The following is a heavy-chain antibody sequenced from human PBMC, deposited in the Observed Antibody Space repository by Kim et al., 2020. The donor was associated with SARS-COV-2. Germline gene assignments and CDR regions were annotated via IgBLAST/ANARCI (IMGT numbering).Heavy chain of an antibody. D-gene: IGHD1-26*01. J-gene: IGHJ4*02. CDR3: MKGGSGGIWDN. V-gene: IGHV3-23*01. CDR1: GFTFTGHA. Sequence: GGSLRLSCTTSGFTFTGHAMSWVRQAPGKGLEWVSSIAGSDGTTNYVDSVRGRFTISRDDSTNTLYLQMSALRGDDTAVSYCMKGGSGGIWDNWGQGT. CDR2: IAGSDGTT.